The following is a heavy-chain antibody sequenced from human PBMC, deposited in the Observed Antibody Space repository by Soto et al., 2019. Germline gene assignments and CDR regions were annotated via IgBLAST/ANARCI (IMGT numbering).Heavy chain of an antibody. CDR2: IYNSGSA. CDR1: GGTISSYY. J-gene: IGHJ3*01. V-gene: IGHV4-59*01. Sequence: QVQLQESGPGLVKASETLSLTCSVSGGTISSYYWSWIRQPPGKGLAWIGYIYNSGSANYNPSLKSRVTIPVDTTKHQFALKMRSVTAADTALYSCARVEERRDVFDVWGRATLVTASS. CDR3: ARVEERRDVFDV.